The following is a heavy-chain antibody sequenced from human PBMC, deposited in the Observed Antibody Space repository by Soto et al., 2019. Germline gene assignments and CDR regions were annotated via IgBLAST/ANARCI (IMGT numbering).Heavy chain of an antibody. CDR3: AKAPQYQLLLLSWFDP. Sequence: GGSLRLSCAASGFTFSSYAMSWVRQPPWKGLEWVSAISGSGGSTYYADSVKGRFTISRDNSKNTLYLQMNSLRAEDTAVYYCAKAPQYQLLLLSWFDPWGQGTLVTVSS. CDR2: ISGSGGST. CDR1: GFTFSSYA. D-gene: IGHD2-2*01. J-gene: IGHJ5*02. V-gene: IGHV3-23*01.